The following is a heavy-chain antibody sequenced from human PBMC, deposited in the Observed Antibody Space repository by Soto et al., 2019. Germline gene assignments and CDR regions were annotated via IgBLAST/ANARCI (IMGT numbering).Heavy chain of an antibody. CDR2: IYYSGST. CDR1: GGSISSGGYY. Sequence: SETLSLTCTVSGGSISSGGYYWSWIRQHPGKGLEWIGYIYYSGSTYYNPSLKSRVTISVDTSKNQFSLKLSSVTAADTAVYYCAREYSSRWYYLNQPNYFDYWGQGTLVTVSS. D-gene: IGHD6-13*01. J-gene: IGHJ4*02. V-gene: IGHV4-31*03. CDR3: AREYSSRWYYLNQPNYFDY.